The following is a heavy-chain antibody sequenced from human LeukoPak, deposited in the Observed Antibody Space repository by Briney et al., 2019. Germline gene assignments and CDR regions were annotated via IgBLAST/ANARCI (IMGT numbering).Heavy chain of an antibody. CDR2: IYYSGST. V-gene: IGHV4-39*07. Sequence: SETLSLTCTVSGGSTSSSSYYWGWIRQPPGKGLEWIGSIYYSGSTYYNPFLKSRVTISVDTSKNQFSLKLSSVTAADTAVYYCARVLNRRVPAASLDPWGQGTLVTVSS. D-gene: IGHD2-2*01. CDR3: ARVLNRRVPAASLDP. CDR1: GGSTSSSSYY. J-gene: IGHJ5*02.